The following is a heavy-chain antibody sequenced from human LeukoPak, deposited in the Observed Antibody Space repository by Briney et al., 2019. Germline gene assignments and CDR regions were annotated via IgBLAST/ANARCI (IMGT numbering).Heavy chain of an antibody. Sequence: GGSLRLSCADSGYTLSSYEMKCVSEARGRGGEGGSYISSSGSTIYYADSVRGGFTISRDNAKNSLYMQMNRVRDEDTAVYYCARVPLYSSGGYAEIDHWGQGTLVTVSS. CDR2: ISSSGSTI. CDR3: ARVPLYSSGGYAEIDH. CDR1: GYTLSSYE. V-gene: IGHV3-48*03. D-gene: IGHD6-19*01. J-gene: IGHJ4*02.